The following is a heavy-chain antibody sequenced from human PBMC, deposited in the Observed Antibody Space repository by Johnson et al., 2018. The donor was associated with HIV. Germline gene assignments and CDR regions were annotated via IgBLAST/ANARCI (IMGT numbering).Heavy chain of an antibody. V-gene: IGHV3-13*01. CDR2: IGTTGDT. CDR3: ARDVRSGWHQGRDAFDI. J-gene: IGHJ3*02. CDR1: GFTLSSYD. Sequence: VQLVESGGGLVQPGGSLRLSCAASGFTLSSYDIHWVRQATGKGLEWVAAIGTTGDTFYPGSVKGRLTNARDNSKNTLYLQMNSLRAEDTAVYYCARDVRSGWHQGRDAFDICGQGTMVTVSS. D-gene: IGHD6-19*01.